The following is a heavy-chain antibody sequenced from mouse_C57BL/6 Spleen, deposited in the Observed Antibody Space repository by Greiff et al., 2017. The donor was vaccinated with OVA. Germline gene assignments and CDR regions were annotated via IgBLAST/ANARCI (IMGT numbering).Heavy chain of an antibody. Sequence: VQLQQSGAELARPGASVKLSCKASGYTFTSYGISWVKQRTGQGLEWIGEIYPRSSNTYYNEKFKCKATLTADKSSSTAYMELRSLTSEDSAVYVGARSINDYGSSFDVWGTGTTVTVSS. J-gene: IGHJ1*03. CDR2: IYPRSSNT. CDR1: GYTFTSYG. V-gene: IGHV1-81*01. CDR3: ARSINDYGSSFDV. D-gene: IGHD1-1*01.